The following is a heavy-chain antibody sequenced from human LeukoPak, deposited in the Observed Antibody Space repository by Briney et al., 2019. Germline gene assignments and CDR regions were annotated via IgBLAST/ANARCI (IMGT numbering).Heavy chain of an antibody. CDR3: ARDRSEAAPYYYFDY. CDR1: EYTFTSYY. V-gene: IGHV1-46*01. CDR2: INPSGGST. Sequence: ASVKVSSKASEYTFTSYYMHCVRQDPGQGLEWMGIINPSGGSTSYAQKFQGRVTMTRDMSTSTVYMELSSLRSEDTAVYYCARDRSEAAPYYYFDYWGQGTLVTVSS. D-gene: IGHD2-21*01. J-gene: IGHJ4*02.